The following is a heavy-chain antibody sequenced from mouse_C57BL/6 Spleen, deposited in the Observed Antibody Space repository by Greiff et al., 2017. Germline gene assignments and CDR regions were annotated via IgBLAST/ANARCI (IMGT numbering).Heavy chain of an antibody. CDR2: INYDGSST. J-gene: IGHJ2*01. Sequence: EVKVVESEGGLVQPGSSMKLSCTASGFTFSDYYMAWVRQVPEKGLEWVANINYDGSSTYYLDSLKSRFIISRDNAKNILYLQMSSLKSEDTATYYCARDLPYGNYLDYWGQGTTLTVSS. CDR1: GFTFSDYY. V-gene: IGHV5-16*01. D-gene: IGHD2-1*01. CDR3: ARDLPYGNYLDY.